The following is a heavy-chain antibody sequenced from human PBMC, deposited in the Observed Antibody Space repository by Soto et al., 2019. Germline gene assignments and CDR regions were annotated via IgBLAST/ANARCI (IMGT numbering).Heavy chain of an antibody. CDR1: GGSVSPGD. Sequence: SETLSLTGTVSGGSVSPGDWDGIRQPPGKGLEWIGYIYYSGSTNYNPSLKSRVTISIDTSKNQFSLKLSSVTAADTAVYYCARGGKTNGGEFDYWGQGTLVTVSS. CDR2: IYYSGST. J-gene: IGHJ4*02. CDR3: ARGGKTNGGEFDY. V-gene: IGHV4-59*02. D-gene: IGHD4-17*01.